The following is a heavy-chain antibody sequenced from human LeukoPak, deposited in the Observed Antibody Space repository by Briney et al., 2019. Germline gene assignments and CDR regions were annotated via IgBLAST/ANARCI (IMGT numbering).Heavy chain of an antibody. CDR1: GYTFTSYG. V-gene: IGHV1-18*01. CDR2: ISAYNGNT. D-gene: IGHD5-24*01. Sequence: ASVKVSCKASGYTFTSYGISWVRQAPGQGLEWMGWISAYNGNTNYAQKLQGRVTMTTDTSTSTAYMELRSLRSDDTAVYYCARGRRRDGHLRYFDYWGQGTLVTVSS. J-gene: IGHJ4*02. CDR3: ARGRRRDGHLRYFDY.